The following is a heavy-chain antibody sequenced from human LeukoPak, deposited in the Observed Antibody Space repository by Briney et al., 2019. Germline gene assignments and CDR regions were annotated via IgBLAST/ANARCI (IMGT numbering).Heavy chain of an antibody. Sequence: GGSLRLSCAASGFTFSSYAMHWVRQAPGKGLEWVAVISYDGSNKYYADSVKGRFTISRDNSKNTLYLQMNSLRAEDTAVYYCARGKITMMVADFDIWGQGTMVTVSS. V-gene: IGHV3-30-3*01. CDR2: ISYDGSNK. J-gene: IGHJ3*02. CDR1: GFTFSSYA. D-gene: IGHD3-22*01. CDR3: ARGKITMMVADFDI.